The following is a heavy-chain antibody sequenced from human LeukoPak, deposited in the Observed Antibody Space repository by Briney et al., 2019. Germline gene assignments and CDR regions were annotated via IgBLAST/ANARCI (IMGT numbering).Heavy chain of an antibody. D-gene: IGHD3-10*02. Sequence: GGSLRLSCAASGFTFSHYWMSWVRQAPGKGLEWVTNINEHGNQKYHVDSLNGRFTISRDNAKNSLFLQMDSLKDEDTAVYYCARDRDYARDYWGQGTLVTVSS. CDR3: ARDRDYARDY. CDR2: INEHGNQK. J-gene: IGHJ4*02. V-gene: IGHV3-7*01. CDR1: GFTFSHYW.